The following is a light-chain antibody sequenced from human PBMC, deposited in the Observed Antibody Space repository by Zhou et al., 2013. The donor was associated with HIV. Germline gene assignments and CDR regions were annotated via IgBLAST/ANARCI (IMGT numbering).Light chain of an antibody. CDR1: QSVSSN. Sequence: EIVMTQSPTTLSVSPGERATLSCRASQSVSSNLAWYQQKPGQAPRLLIYGASTRATGIPARFSGRGSGTWFSLTISSLQSEDFAVYYCQQRSDWPITFGQGTRLEI. V-gene: IGKV3-15*01. CDR2: GAS. J-gene: IGKJ5*01. CDR3: QQRSDWPIT.